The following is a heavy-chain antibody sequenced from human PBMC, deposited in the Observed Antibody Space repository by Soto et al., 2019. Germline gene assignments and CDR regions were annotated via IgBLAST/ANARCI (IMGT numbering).Heavy chain of an antibody. CDR1: GFTFSSYT. J-gene: IGHJ6*02. Sequence: EVQLVESGGGLVKPGGSLRLSCAASGFTFSSYTMNWVRQAPGKGLEWVSSISSGSSYIYYADSVKGRFTISRDNAKNSLYLQMNSLRAEDTAVYYCARMVYDSSAGYYYGMDVWGQGTTVTVSS. CDR3: ARMVYDSSAGYYYGMDV. D-gene: IGHD3-22*01. V-gene: IGHV3-21*01. CDR2: ISSGSSYI.